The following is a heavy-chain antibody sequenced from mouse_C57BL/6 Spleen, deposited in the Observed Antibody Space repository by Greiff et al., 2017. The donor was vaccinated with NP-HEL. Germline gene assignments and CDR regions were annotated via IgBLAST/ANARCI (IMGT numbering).Heavy chain of an antibody. J-gene: IGHJ3*01. CDR1: GYSFTGYY. D-gene: IGHD2-1*01. Sequence: EVMLVESGPELVKPGASVKISCKASGYSFTGYYMNWVKQSPEKSLEWIGEINPSTGGTTYNQKLKAKATLTVDKSSRTAYMQLKSLTTYDAAVYYCAREGNSEGFAYWGQGTLGTVSA. V-gene: IGHV1-42*01. CDR2: INPSTGGT. CDR3: AREGNSEGFAY.